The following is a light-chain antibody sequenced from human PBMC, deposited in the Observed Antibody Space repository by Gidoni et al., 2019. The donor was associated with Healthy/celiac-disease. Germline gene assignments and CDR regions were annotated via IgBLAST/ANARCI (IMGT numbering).Light chain of an antibody. CDR1: QSVSSY. CDR3: QQRRNWPPGT. Sequence: EIVLTQSPATLSLSPGERATLSCRASQSVSSYLAWYQQKPGQAPRLLIYDASNRATGIPARFSGSGSGTDFTLTISSLEPEDFAVYYGQQRRNWPPGTFGPGTKVDIK. V-gene: IGKV3-11*01. J-gene: IGKJ3*01. CDR2: DAS.